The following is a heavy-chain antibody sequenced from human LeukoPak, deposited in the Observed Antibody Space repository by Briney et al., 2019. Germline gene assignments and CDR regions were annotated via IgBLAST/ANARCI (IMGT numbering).Heavy chain of an antibody. V-gene: IGHV1-24*01. CDR1: GYTLTELS. J-gene: IGHJ4*02. D-gene: IGHD5-12*01. Sequence: ASVKVSCKVSGYTLTELSMHWVRQAPGKGLEWMGGFDPEDGETIYAQKFQGRVTMTGDTSTDTAYMELSSLRSEDTAVYYCATDLSRGLRAFDYWGQGTLVTVSS. CDR2: FDPEDGET. CDR3: ATDLSRGLRAFDY.